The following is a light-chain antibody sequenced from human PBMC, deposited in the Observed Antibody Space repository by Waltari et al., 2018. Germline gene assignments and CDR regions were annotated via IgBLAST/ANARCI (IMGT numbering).Light chain of an antibody. CDR2: EDS. J-gene: IGLJ3*02. Sequence: ALTQPPSVSVSPGQTATITCSGDKLGNTYVSWYQQPSGQPPLLVIYEDSRRPSGIPERVSGDNSGNTATLTIGDTQSVDEADYFCQARGNNDVVCGGGTKLTVL. V-gene: IGLV3-1*01. CDR1: KLGNTY. CDR3: QARGNNDVV.